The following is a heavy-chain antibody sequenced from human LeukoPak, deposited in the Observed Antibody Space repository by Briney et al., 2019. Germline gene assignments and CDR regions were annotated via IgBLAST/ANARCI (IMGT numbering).Heavy chain of an antibody. D-gene: IGHD3-16*01. Sequence: SETLSLTCAVYGGSFSGYYWGWIRQPPGKGLEWIGSFYHSGSTYYNPSLKSRVTISVDTSKNQFSLKLSSVTAADTAVYYCARPAGLWLRLRPSAFDIWGQGTMVTVSS. V-gene: IGHV4-38-2*01. CDR2: FYHSGST. CDR3: ARPAGLWLRLRPSAFDI. CDR1: GGSFSGYY. J-gene: IGHJ3*02.